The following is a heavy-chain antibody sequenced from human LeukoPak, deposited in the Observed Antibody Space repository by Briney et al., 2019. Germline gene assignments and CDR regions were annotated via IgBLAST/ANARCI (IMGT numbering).Heavy chain of an antibody. CDR2: IYTDSKT. CDR3: AKGGVFYYDSGLDY. V-gene: IGHV3-53*05. J-gene: IGHJ4*02. Sequence: GGSLRLSCAASGFTVSTNYMSWVRQAPGKGLEWVSVIYTDSKTYYADSVKGRFTISRDNSKNTLYLQMNSLRAEDTAVYYCAKGGVFYYDSGLDYWGQGTLVTVSS. D-gene: IGHD3-10*01. CDR1: GFTVSTNY.